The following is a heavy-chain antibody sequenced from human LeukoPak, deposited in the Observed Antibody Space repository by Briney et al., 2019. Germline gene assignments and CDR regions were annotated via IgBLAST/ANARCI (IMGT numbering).Heavy chain of an antibody. D-gene: IGHD6-13*01. CDR1: GFTLRSYA. CDR3: ARVGGIAAAV. V-gene: IGHV3-30*04. J-gene: IGHJ4*02. CDR2: ISYDGSNK. Sequence: PGRSLRLSCAASGFTLRSYAIHLVRQAPGNGLEWVAVISYDGSNKYYADSVKGRFTISRDNSKNTLYLQMNSLRAEDTAVYYCARVGGIAAAVWGQGTLVTVSS.